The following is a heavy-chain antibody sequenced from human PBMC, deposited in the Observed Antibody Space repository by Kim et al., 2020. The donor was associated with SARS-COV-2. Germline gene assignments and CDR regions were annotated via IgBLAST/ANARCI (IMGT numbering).Heavy chain of an antibody. J-gene: IGHJ5*02. CDR2: INAGNGDT. CDR3: AYGGNYDRSGYYNWLDP. CDR1: GYRFTANA. D-gene: IGHD3-22*01. Sequence: ASVKVSCKVSGYRFTANALHWVRQAPGQGLEWVGWINAGNGDTKYSQRFQGRVTITRDTSASTVHVVMTSLRSEDTAIYYCAYGGNYDRSGYYNWLDPWGQGTLVTVSS. V-gene: IGHV1-3*01.